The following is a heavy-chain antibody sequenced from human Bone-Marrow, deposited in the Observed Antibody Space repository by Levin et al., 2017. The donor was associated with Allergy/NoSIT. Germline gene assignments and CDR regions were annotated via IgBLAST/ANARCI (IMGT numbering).Heavy chain of an antibody. D-gene: IGHD2/OR15-2a*01. CDR3: ARGDCYSGSCYGPDWLDP. J-gene: IGHJ5*02. Sequence: GASVKVSCKTSGYTFTSYNVYWVRQAPGQGLEWMGYINPNSGNTGYAQKFQGRVSMTRNSSISTAYMELSGLKFEDTAIYYCARGDCYSGSCYGPDWLDPWGQGTQVTVSS. CDR1: GYTFTSYN. CDR2: INPNSGNT. V-gene: IGHV1-8*01.